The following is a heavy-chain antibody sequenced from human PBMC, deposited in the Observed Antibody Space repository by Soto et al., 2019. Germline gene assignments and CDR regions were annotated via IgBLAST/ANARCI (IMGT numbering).Heavy chain of an antibody. Sequence: QVQLQESGPGLVNPSQTLSLTCTVSRASVSSGDYYWSWIRQHPGKGLEWIGYISYTGRTYYSPSLESRRAISVGMCENHVALKPRSVTAADTAVYYCARGAYNAGRRYGGIDYWGQGTLVTVSS. V-gene: IGHV4-31*03. J-gene: IGHJ4*02. CDR2: ISYTGRT. CDR1: RASVSSGDYY. CDR3: ARGAYNAGRRYGGIDY. D-gene: IGHD3-16*02.